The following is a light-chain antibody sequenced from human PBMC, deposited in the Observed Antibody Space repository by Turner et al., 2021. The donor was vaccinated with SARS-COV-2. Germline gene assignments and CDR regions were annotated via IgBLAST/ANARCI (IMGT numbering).Light chain of an antibody. J-gene: IGKJ1*01. Sequence: DIVMTQSPDSLAVSLGERATINCKSDQSVLYSSNNKNYLAWYQQKPGQPPKLLIYWASTRESGVPDRFSGSGSGTDFTLTISSLQAEDVGVYYCQQYYSAPRTFGQGTKVEIK. V-gene: IGKV4-1*01. CDR1: QSVLYSSNNKNY. CDR2: WAS. CDR3: QQYYSAPRT.